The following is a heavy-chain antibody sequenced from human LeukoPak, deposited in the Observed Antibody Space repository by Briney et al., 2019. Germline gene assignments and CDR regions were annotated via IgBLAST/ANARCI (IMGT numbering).Heavy chain of an antibody. CDR1: EYTFTSYD. J-gene: IGHJ6*03. Sequence: GASAKVSCKASEYTFTSYDINWVRQATGQGLEWMGWMNPNSGNTGYAQKFQGRVTMTRNTSISTAYMELSSLRSEDTAVYYCARSFGVVHYYYYMDVWGKGTTVTVSS. V-gene: IGHV1-8*01. D-gene: IGHD3-3*01. CDR2: MNPNSGNT. CDR3: ARSFGVVHYYYYMDV.